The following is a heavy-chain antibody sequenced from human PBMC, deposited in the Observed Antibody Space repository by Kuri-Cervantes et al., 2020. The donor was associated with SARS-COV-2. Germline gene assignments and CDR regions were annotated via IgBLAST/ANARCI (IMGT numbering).Heavy chain of an antibody. CDR1: GFSLTTSGMC. CDR2: IYWDDDK. V-gene: IGHV2-5*05. D-gene: IGHD4-17*01. J-gene: IGHJ4*02. Sequence: SGPTLVKPTQTLTLTCTFSGFSLTTSGMCVAWIRQPPGKALEWLALIYWDDDKRYGPSLKSRLTIIKDTSKNQVVLTMTNMDPVDTATYYCAQVTTQEFDYWGQGTLVTVSS. CDR3: AQVTTQEFDY.